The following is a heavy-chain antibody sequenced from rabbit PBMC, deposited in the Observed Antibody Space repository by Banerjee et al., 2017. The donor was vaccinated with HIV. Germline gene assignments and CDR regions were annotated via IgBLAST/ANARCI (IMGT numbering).Heavy chain of an antibody. CDR2: MDAGSSGAT. Sequence: QQQLEESGGGLVKPGGTLTLTCKASGIDFSSYYYMCWVRQAPGKGLEWIACMDAGSSGATYYASWAKGRFTISKTSSTTVTLQMTSLTAADTATYFCARWHYAGRSAYTKNFDLWGQGTLVTVS. V-gene: IGHV1S45*01. CDR3: ARWHYAGRSAYTKNFDL. D-gene: IGHD8-1*01. J-gene: IGHJ4*01. CDR1: GIDFSSYYY.